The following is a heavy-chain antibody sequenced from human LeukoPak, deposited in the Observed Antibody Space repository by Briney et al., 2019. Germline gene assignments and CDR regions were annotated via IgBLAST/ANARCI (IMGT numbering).Heavy chain of an antibody. CDR3: ARGQGRGYYYGMDV. CDR1: GGSFSSYY. V-gene: IGHV4-34*01. CDR2: INHSGST. D-gene: IGHD3-10*01. Sequence: SETLSLTCAVYGGSFSSYYWSWIRQPPGKGLEWIGEINHSGSTNYNPSLKSRVTISVDTSKNQFSLKLSSVTAADTAVYYCARGQGRGYYYGMDVWGKGTTVTVSS. J-gene: IGHJ6*04.